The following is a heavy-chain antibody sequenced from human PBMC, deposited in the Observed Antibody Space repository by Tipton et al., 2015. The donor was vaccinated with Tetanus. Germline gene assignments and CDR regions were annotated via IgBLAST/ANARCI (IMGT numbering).Heavy chain of an antibody. J-gene: IGHJ4*02. CDR2: ITFDGSTK. D-gene: IGHD3-16*01. CDR3: AREDGGPTLDYFDS. CDR1: GFTFTRYA. V-gene: IGHV3-30-3*01. Sequence: SLRLSCAASGFTFTRYAMHWVRQAPGKGLEWVAVITFDGSTKYYADSVKGRFTLSRDNSQSTLYLQMNSLKVEDTAVYYCAREDGGPTLDYFDSWRPGSPGHRLL.